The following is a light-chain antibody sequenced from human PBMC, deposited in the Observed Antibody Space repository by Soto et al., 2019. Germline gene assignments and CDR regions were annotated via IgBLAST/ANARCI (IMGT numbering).Light chain of an antibody. CDR1: QDISNY. CDR2: DVS. Sequence: DIRMTQSPPSLSVSVGDRVTITCQASQDISNYLHWFQQKPGKAPQLLIFDVSNLQTGVPSRFSGGGSGTDFALTISSLEPEDIATYYCQQYDSLPLTFGQGTRLEI. V-gene: IGKV1-33*01. CDR3: QQYDSLPLT. J-gene: IGKJ5*01.